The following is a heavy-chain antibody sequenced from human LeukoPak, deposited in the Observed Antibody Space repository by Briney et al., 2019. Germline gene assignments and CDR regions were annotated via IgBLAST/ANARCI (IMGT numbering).Heavy chain of an antibody. V-gene: IGHV3-66*01. CDR1: GFTVSSNY. Sequence: GGSLRLSCAASGFTVSSNYMSWVRQAPGKGLEWVSVIYSGGNTYYADSAKGRFTISRDNSKNTVSLQMNSLRDEDTAVYFCAVSRIVGAVDVFDMWGQGTMVTVSS. CDR2: IYSGGNT. D-gene: IGHD1-26*01. J-gene: IGHJ3*02. CDR3: AVSRIVGAVDVFDM.